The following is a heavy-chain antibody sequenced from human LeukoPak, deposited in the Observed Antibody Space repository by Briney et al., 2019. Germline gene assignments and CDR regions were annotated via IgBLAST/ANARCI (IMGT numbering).Heavy chain of an antibody. V-gene: IGHV3-23*01. CDR1: GFTFSRYG. D-gene: IGHD3-10*01. Sequence: GGSLRLSCAASGFTFSRYGMSWVRQAPGKGLEWVSAISGSGGSTYYADSVKGRFTISRDNSKNTLYLQMNSLRAEDTAVYHCAKSNGYGLVDIWGQGTMVTVSS. CDR2: ISGSGGST. J-gene: IGHJ3*02. CDR3: AKSNGYGLVDI.